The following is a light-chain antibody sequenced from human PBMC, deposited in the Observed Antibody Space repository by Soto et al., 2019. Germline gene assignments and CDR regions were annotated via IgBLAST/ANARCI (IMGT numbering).Light chain of an antibody. CDR1: QSVSSN. CDR2: GAS. J-gene: IGKJ1*01. CDR3: QQRSHWPT. Sequence: EIVLTQSPGTLSLSPGERATLSCRASQSVSSNLAWYQQKPGQAPRLLIYGASTRATGIPARFSASGSGTDFTLTISSLEPEDFAVYYCQQRSHWPTFGQGTKVDIK. V-gene: IGKV3-11*01.